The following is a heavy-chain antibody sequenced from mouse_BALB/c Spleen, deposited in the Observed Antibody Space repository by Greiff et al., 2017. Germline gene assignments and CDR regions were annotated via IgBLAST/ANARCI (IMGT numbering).Heavy chain of an antibody. J-gene: IGHJ2*01. D-gene: IGHD2-1*01. V-gene: IGHV1S22*01. CDR2: IYPGSGST. CDR3: TRDGNPLFDY. Sequence: LQQPGSELVRPGASVKLSCKASGYTFTSYWMHWVQQRPGQGLEWIGNIYPGSGSTNYDEKFKSKATLTVDTSSSTAYMQLSSLTSEDSAVYYCTRDGNPLFDYWGQGTTLTVSS. CDR1: GYTFTSYW.